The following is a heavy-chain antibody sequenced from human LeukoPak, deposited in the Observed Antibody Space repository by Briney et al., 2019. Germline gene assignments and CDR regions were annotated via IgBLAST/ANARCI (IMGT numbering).Heavy chain of an antibody. J-gene: IGHJ4*02. CDR3: ARFGRDSSSSEADY. CDR2: MNPNSGNT. CDR1: GYTFTSYD. V-gene: IGHV1-8*03. D-gene: IGHD6-6*01. Sequence: GASVKVSCKASGYTFTSYDINWVRQATGQGLEWMGWMNPNSGNTGYAQKFQGRVTITRNTSISTAYMELSSLRSEDTAVYYCARFGRDSSSSEADYWGQGTLVTVSS.